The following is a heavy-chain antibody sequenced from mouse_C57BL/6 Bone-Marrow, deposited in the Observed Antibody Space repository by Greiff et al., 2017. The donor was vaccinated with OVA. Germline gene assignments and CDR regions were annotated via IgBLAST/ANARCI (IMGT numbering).Heavy chain of an antibody. J-gene: IGHJ4*01. CDR3: EEGTYYGSSLFTMGY. V-gene: IGHV1-78*01. CDR2: IYPRDGST. CDR1: GYTFTDHT. Sequence: VQLVESDAELVKPGASVKISCKVSGYTFTDHTIHWMKQRPEQGLEWIGYIYPRDGSTKYNEKFKGKATLTADKSSSTAYMQLNSLTSEDSAVYFCEEGTYYGSSLFTMGYWGQGNPVTASS. D-gene: IGHD1-1*01.